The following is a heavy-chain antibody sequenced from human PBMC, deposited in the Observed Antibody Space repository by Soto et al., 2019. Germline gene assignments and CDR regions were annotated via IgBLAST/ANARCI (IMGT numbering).Heavy chain of an antibody. CDR2: IIPILGIA. CDR3: ATDTPNDAFDI. Sequence: SVKVSCKASGGTFSSYTISWVRQAPGQGLEWMGRIIPILGIANYAQKFQGRVTITADKSTSTAYMELSSLRSGDTAVYYCATDTPNDAFDIWGQGTMVTVSS. D-gene: IGHD5-18*01. CDR1: GGTFSSYT. J-gene: IGHJ3*02. V-gene: IGHV1-69*02.